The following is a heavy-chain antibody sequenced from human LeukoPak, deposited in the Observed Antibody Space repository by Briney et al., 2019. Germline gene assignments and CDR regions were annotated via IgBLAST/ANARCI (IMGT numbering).Heavy chain of an antibody. CDR3: AREAVAGTRTPDY. D-gene: IGHD6-19*01. CDR1: GFTFSDYY. V-gene: IGHV3-11*01. CDR2: ISSSGSTI. Sequence: TGGSLRLSCAASGFTFSDYYMSWIRQAPGKGLEWVSYISSSGSTIYYADSVKGRFTISRDNAKNSLYLQMNSRRAEDTAVYYCAREAVAGTRTPDYWGQGTLVTVSS. J-gene: IGHJ4*02.